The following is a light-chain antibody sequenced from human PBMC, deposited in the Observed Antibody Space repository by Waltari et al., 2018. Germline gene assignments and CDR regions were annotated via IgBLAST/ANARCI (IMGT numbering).Light chain of an antibody. J-gene: IGLJ2*01. Sequence: QSALTQPPSASGSPGQSVPIPCTGTSSDVGAYKYVSWYQQHPGKAPKLLIYEVSKRASGVPDRFSGSKSGNTASLTVSGLQAEDEADYYCASRGASKVFGGGTKLTVL. CDR3: ASRGASKV. V-gene: IGLV2-8*01. CDR2: EVS. CDR1: SSDVGAYKY.